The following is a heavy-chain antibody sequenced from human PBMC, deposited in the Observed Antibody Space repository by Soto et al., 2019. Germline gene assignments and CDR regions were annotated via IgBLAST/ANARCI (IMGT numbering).Heavy chain of an antibody. Sequence: GRSLRLSCAASGFTFSSYWMHWVRQAPGKGLVWVSRINGDGSSTSYADSVKGRFTISRDNAKNTLYLQMNSLRAEDTAVYYCTRDAYYDFWSGYSGYYYYYMDVWGKGTTVTVSS. CDR3: TRDAYYDFWSGYSGYYYYYMDV. V-gene: IGHV3-74*01. J-gene: IGHJ6*03. CDR2: INGDGSST. D-gene: IGHD3-3*01. CDR1: GFTFSSYW.